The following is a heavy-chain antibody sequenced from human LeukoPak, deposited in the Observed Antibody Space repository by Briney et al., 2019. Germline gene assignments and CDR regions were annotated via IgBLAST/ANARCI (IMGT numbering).Heavy chain of an antibody. Sequence: SVKVSCKASGGTFSSHVVGWMRQAPGQGLEWMGRVIPIIGIVNYAQKFQGRVTISADRSTSTAYMEMSSLRFDDTAVYYCAREGGSGSYSNLLSYYYYMDVRGKGTTVTVSS. J-gene: IGHJ6*03. V-gene: IGHV1-69*04. CDR2: VIPIIGIV. D-gene: IGHD1-26*01. CDR3: AREGGSGSYSNLLSYYYYMDV. CDR1: GGTFSSHV.